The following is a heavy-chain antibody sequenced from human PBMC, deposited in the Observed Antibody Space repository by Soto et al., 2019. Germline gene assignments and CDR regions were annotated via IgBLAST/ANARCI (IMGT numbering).Heavy chain of an antibody. CDR3: AKGWCDS. CDR2: ISGSGGGT. Sequence: EVQLSDSGGDLVQPGGSLRLSCAASGFSFSSHVMSWVRQAPGKGLEWVSSISGSGGGTYYADSVKGRFIISRDNSKNTLDLQRNSLRVEDTAVYYCAKGWCDSWGQGTLVTVSS. V-gene: IGHV3-23*01. J-gene: IGHJ5*01. CDR1: GFSFSSHV.